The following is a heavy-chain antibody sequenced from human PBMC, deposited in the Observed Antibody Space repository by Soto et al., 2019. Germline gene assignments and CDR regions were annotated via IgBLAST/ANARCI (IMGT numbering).Heavy chain of an antibody. CDR3: ARVTTSGCFDP. CDR1: GGSISSYY. V-gene: IGHV4-59*08. CDR2: INYSGST. D-gene: IGHD4-17*01. Sequence: TLSLTCTVSGGSISSYYWSWIRQPPGKGLEWIENINYSGSTNYNPSLKSRVTISVDTSKNQFSLKLSSVTAADTAVYYCARVTTSGCFDPRGQGTLVTVSS. J-gene: IGHJ5*02.